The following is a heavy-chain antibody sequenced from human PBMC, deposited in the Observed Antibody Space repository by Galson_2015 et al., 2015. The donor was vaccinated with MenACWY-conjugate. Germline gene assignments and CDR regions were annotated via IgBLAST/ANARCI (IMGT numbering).Heavy chain of an antibody. Sequence: SLRLSCATSGFAFPDLLMGWFRQAPGKGLEWVGYIQSKNYGANTQYAASVKGRFSISRDDSRSIAYLQMEGLKAEDTALYYCTRADHRYCSRTNCPFDHWGQGALVTVSS. CDR1: GFAFPDLL. CDR2: IQSKNYGANT. J-gene: IGHJ4*02. D-gene: IGHD2-2*01. CDR3: TRADHRYCSRTNCPFDH. V-gene: IGHV3-49*03.